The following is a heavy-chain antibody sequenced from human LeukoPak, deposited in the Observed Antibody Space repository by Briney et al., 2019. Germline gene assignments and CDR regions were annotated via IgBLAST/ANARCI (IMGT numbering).Heavy chain of an antibody. V-gene: IGHV3-21*01. CDR1: GFTFSSYS. J-gene: IGHJ4*02. Sequence: GGSLRLSCAASGFTFSSYSMNWVRQAPGKGLESVSSISSSSSYIYYADSVKGRFTISRDNAKNSLYLQMNSLRAEDTAVYYCARALVITFGGVIDYFDYWGQGTLVTVSS. CDR2: ISSSSSYI. D-gene: IGHD3-16*02. CDR3: ARALVITFGGVIDYFDY.